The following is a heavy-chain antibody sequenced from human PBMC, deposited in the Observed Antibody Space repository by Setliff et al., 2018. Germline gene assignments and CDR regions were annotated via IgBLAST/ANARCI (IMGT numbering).Heavy chain of an antibody. CDR3: FGAGTCSY. CDR1: GLSSTNDW. J-gene: IGHJ4*02. D-gene: IGHD3-10*01. Sequence: PGGSLRLSCTASGLSSTNDWVSWVRQAPGKGLEWLDSINPHGSEKYYADSVKGRFTISRDNAKNSLSLQMNNLRSEDTAVYYCFGAGTCSYWGQGTLVTVSS. CDR2: INPHGSEK. V-gene: IGHV3-7*01.